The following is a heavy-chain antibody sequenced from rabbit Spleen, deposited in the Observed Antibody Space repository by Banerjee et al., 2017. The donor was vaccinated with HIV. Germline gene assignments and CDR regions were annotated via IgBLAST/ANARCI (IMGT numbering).Heavy chain of an antibody. J-gene: IGHJ6*01. CDR3: ARDTGSSFSSYGMDL. CDR1: GFSFSSSYY. Sequence: QEQLVESGGDLVKPEGSLTLTCTASGFSFSSSYYMCWVRQAPGKGLEWIACIWASNGATYYASWAKGRFTISKTSSTVDLKMTSLTAADTATYFCARDTGSSFSSYGMDLWGPGTLVTVS. CDR2: IWASNGAT. D-gene: IGHD8-1*01. V-gene: IGHV1S45*01.